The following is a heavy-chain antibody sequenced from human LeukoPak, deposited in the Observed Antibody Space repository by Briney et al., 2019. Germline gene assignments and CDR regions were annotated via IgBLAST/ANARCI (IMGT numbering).Heavy chain of an antibody. J-gene: IGHJ5*02. CDR2: IYYSGST. D-gene: IGHD3-10*01. V-gene: IGHV4-30-4*01. Sequence: PSETLSLTCTVSGGSISSGDYYWSWIRQPPGKGLEWIGYIYYSGSTYYNPSLKSRVTISVDTSKNQFSLKLSSVTAADTAVYYCARATHLWFGEYNWFDPWGQGTLVTVSS. CDR1: GGSISSGDYY. CDR3: ARATHLWFGEYNWFDP.